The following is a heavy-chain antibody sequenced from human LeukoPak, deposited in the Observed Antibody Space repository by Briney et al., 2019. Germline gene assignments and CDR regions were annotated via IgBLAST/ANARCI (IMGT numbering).Heavy chain of an antibody. CDR3: AKGQPYSDFWSGSSGYMDV. CDR2: IRCGGSNT. D-gene: IGHD3-3*01. J-gene: IGHJ6*03. CDR1: GITFSTYG. Sequence: PGGYQRLTGAASGITFSTYGMHWVRQAPGKWLEWVALIRCGGSNTYYADSVRGRFTVSRDNSKSTLYLQMNSLRLEDTAVYYCAKGQPYSDFWSGSSGYMDVWGEGTTVTVFS. V-gene: IGHV3-30*02.